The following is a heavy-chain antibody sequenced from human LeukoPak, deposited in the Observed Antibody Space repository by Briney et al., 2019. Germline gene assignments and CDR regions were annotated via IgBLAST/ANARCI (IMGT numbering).Heavy chain of an antibody. CDR3: ARSGVVITYFDY. J-gene: IGHJ4*02. CDR1: GGTFSSYA. CDR2: IIPIFGTA. D-gene: IGHD3-3*01. V-gene: IGHV1-69*13. Sequence: GASVKVSCKASGGTFSSYAISWVRQAPGQGLEWMGGIIPIFGTANYAQKFQGRVTITADESTSIAYMELSSLRSEDTAVYYCARSGVVITYFDYWGQGTLVTVSS.